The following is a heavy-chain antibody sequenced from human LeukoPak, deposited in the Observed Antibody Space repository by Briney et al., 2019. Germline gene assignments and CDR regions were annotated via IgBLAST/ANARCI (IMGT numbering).Heavy chain of an antibody. CDR2: IYYSGST. Sequence: PSQTLSLTCAVSGGSISSGGYSWSWIRQPPGKGLEWIGYIYYSGSTNYNPSLKSRVTISVDTSKNQFSLKLSSVTAADTAVYYCARAGRDYGGNLQFFDYWGQGTLVTVSS. CDR1: GGSISSGGYS. J-gene: IGHJ4*02. CDR3: ARAGRDYGGNLQFFDY. V-gene: IGHV4-30-4*07. D-gene: IGHD4-23*01.